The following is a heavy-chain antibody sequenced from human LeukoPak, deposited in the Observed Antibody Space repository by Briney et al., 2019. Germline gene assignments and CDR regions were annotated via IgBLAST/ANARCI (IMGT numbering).Heavy chain of an antibody. Sequence: GGSLRLSCAASGFTFSTYAMSWVRQAPGKGLEWVSAISGGAGSTYYADSVKGRFTISRDNSKNTLYLQMNSLRAEDTAVYYCAKDYTLPATSRVPIDYWGQGTLVTVSS. D-gene: IGHD2-2*01. J-gene: IGHJ4*02. CDR1: GFTFSTYA. CDR3: AKDYTLPATSRVPIDY. CDR2: ISGGAGST. V-gene: IGHV3-23*01.